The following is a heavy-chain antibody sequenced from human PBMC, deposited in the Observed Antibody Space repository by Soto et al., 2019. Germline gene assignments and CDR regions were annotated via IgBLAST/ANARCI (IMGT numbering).Heavy chain of an antibody. CDR3: ARDPIVVVPAANTAYYYYYGMDV. J-gene: IGHJ6*02. CDR1: GFTFSSYW. D-gene: IGHD2-2*01. V-gene: IGHV3-7*03. CDR2: IKQDGSEK. Sequence: GGSLRLSCAASGFTFSSYWMSWVRQAPGKGLEWVANIKQDGSEKYYVDSVKGRFTISRANAKNSLYLQMNSLRAEDTAVYYCARDPIVVVPAANTAYYYYYGMDVWGQGTTVTVSS.